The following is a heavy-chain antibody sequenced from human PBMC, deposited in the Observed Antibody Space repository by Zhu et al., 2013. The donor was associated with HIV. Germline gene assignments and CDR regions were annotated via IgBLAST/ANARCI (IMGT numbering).Heavy chain of an antibody. CDR1: GYTFTDYY. CDR2: INPNSGGT. J-gene: IGHJ3*02. CDR3: AREGWIYAFDI. D-gene: IGHD2-2*03. V-gene: IGHV1-2*02. Sequence: QVQLVQSGAEVKKPGASLKVSCKASGYTFTDYYMHWVRQAPGQGLEWMGWINPNSGGTNYAQNFQGRVTMTRDTSISTAYMELSRLRSDDTAVYYCAREGWIYAFDIWGQGTMVTVSS.